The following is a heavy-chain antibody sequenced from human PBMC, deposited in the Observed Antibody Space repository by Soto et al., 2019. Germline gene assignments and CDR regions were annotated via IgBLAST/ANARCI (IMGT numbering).Heavy chain of an antibody. CDR1: GGTFSSYA. CDR2: IIPIFGTA. V-gene: IGHV1-69*13. CDR3: ARAVISRTQEGPGGYYYGMDV. J-gene: IGHJ6*02. Sequence: SVKVSCKASGGTFSSYAISWVRQAPGQGLERMGGIIPIFGTANYAQKFQGRVTITADESTSTAYMELSSLRSEDTAVYYCARAVISRTQEGPGGYYYGMDVWGQGTTVTVSS. D-gene: IGHD2-8*02.